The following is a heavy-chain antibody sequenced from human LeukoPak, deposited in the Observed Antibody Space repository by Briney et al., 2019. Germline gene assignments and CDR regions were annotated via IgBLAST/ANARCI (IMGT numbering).Heavy chain of an antibody. J-gene: IGHJ4*02. Sequence: SETLSLTCAVYGGSFSGYYWSWIRQPPGKGLEWIGEINHSGSTNYNPSLKSRVTISVDTSMNQFSLKLSSVTAADTAVYYCARASPTYYYDSSGYYSIGVGEDYWGQGTLVTVSS. V-gene: IGHV4-34*01. D-gene: IGHD3-22*01. CDR2: INHSGST. CDR1: GGSFSGYY. CDR3: ARASPTYYYDSSGYYSIGVGEDY.